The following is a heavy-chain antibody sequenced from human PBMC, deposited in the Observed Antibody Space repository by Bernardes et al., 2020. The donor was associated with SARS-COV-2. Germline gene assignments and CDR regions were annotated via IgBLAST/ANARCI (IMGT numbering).Heavy chain of an antibody. Sequence: WGSLRLSCAASGFTFNTYSLNWVRQAPGKGLEWVSSISSSGSYKYYADSVKGRFTISRDSAKNSLYLEMNSLRAEDTAVYYCARGPYCPGGICTFYGMDVWGQGTTVTVSS. CDR2: ISSSGSYK. J-gene: IGHJ6*02. V-gene: IGHV3-21*06. D-gene: IGHD2-8*02. CDR3: ARGPYCPGGICTFYGMDV. CDR1: GFTFNTYS.